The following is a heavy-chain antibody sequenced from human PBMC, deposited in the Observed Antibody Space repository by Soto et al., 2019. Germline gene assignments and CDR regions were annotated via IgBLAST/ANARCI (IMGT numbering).Heavy chain of an antibody. CDR2: IYYTGST. D-gene: IGHD6-6*01. V-gene: IGHV4-59*08. Sequence: QVQLQESGPRLVKPSETLSLTCSVSGGSMRSYYWGWVRQPPGQGLEWIGYIYYTGSTKYNASLKCRLPIYRDASKIQFSLKGSSVPAADTAVYFSVRPAGSSVAGRDSHCCYDMAVWVKGPTVTVSS. CDR3: VRPAGSSVAGRDSHCCYDMAV. CDR1: GGSMRSYY. J-gene: IGHJ6*03.